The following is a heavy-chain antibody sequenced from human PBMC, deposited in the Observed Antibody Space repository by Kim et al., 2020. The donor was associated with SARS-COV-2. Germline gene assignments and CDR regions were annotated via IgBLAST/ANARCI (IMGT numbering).Heavy chain of an antibody. CDR2: ISAYNGDT. D-gene: IGHD6-6*01. V-gene: IGHV1-18*01. J-gene: IGHJ4*02. Sequence: ASVKVSCKASGYIVTSYGISWVRQAPGQGLEWMGWISAYNGDTNYAQKFQGRVTVTIDTSTSTAYMELRSLRSDDTAVYYCAREYSSSPSPHYFDYWGQGILVTVSS. CDR1: GYIVTSYG. CDR3: AREYSSSPSPHYFDY.